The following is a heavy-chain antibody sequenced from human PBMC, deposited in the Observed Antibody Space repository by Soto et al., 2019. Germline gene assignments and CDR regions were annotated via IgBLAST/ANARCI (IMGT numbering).Heavy chain of an antibody. CDR2: IKSKTDGGTT. Sequence: VQLVESGGGVVQPGRSLRLSCAASGFTFSNAWMSWVRQAPGKGLEWVGRIKSKTDGGTTDYAAPVKGRFTISRDDSKNTLYLQMNSLKTEDTAVYYCTTAPYIWGSYLSNYWGQGSLVTVSS. D-gene: IGHD3-16*02. CDR3: TTAPYIWGSYLSNY. V-gene: IGHV3-15*01. CDR1: GFTFSNAW. J-gene: IGHJ4*02.